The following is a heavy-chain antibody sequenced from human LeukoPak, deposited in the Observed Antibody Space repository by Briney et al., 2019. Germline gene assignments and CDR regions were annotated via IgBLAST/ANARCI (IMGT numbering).Heavy chain of an antibody. D-gene: IGHD6-19*01. Sequence: PGGSLRLSCAASGFTFSSYAMGWVRQAPGKGLEWVSAISGSGGSTYYADSVKGRFTISRDNSKNTLYLQMNSLRAEDTAVYYCATTSSGWYGTFDYWGQGTLVTVSS. J-gene: IGHJ4*02. CDR3: ATTSSGWYGTFDY. V-gene: IGHV3-23*01. CDR2: ISGSGGST. CDR1: GFTFSSYA.